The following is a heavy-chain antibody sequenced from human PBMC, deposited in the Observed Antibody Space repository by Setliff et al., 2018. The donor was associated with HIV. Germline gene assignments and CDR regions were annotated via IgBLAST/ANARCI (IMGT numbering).Heavy chain of an antibody. CDR3: ASLNYYDSSGYYPH. Sequence: PSETLSLTCTVSGGSISSSSYYWGWIRQPPGKGLEWIGSIYYSGSTYYNPSLKSRVTTSVDTSKNQFSLKLSSVTAADTAVYYCASLNYYDSSGYYPHWGQGTLVTVSS. CDR2: IYYSGST. CDR1: GGSISSSSYY. V-gene: IGHV4-39*01. D-gene: IGHD3-22*01. J-gene: IGHJ4*02.